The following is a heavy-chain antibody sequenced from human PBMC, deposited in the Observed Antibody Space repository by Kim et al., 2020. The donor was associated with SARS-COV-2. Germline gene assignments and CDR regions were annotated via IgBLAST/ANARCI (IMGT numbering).Heavy chain of an antibody. V-gene: IGHV4-39*01. CDR2: IYYTGDT. D-gene: IGHD3-10*01. CDR3: ARHPPRSLWFGALGDF. Sequence: SETLSLTCSVSGASISSRNYYWGWIRQPPGKGLEWIGSIYYTGDTYYNPSLKSRVSISVDTSKNQISLNLRSVTAADTALFYCARHPPRSLWFGALGDF. J-gene: IGHJ4*01. CDR1: GASISSRNYY.